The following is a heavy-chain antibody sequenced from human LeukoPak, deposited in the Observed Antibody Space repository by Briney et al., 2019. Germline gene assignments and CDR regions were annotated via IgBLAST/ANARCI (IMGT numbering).Heavy chain of an antibody. V-gene: IGHV5-51*01. D-gene: IGHD3-10*01. J-gene: IGHJ3*02. CDR3: ARRHLSARVFDI. CDR2: IYPRDSDT. CDR1: GYSFTTYW. Sequence: GESLKISCKCSGYSFTTYWFGWVRQMPGKGLGWMGIIYPRDSDTRYSPSFQGQVTISADKSITTAYLQWSSLKASNAAFYYCARRHLSARVFDIWGQGTMVTVSS.